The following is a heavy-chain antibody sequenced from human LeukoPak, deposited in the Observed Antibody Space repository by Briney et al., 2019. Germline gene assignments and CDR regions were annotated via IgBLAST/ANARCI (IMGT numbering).Heavy chain of an antibody. CDR1: GYSFTTYW. CDR2: IDPSDSYA. Sequence: GESRRISCKGSGYSFTTYWISWVRQMPGKGLEWMGRIDPSDSYANYSPSFQGHVTISADKSISTAYLQWSSLKASDTAMYYCARWGAYYDILTGLLRERDTFDIWGQGTMVTVSS. CDR3: ARWGAYYDILTGLLRERDTFDI. D-gene: IGHD3-9*01. V-gene: IGHV5-10-1*01. J-gene: IGHJ3*02.